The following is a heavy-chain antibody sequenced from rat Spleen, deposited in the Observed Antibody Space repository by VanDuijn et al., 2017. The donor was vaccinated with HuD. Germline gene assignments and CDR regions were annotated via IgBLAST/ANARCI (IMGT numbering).Heavy chain of an antibody. CDR3: ARSDYSSGSFPY. J-gene: IGHJ2*01. D-gene: IGHD1-1*01. CDR2: IWGDGST. Sequence: QVRLKESGPGLVQPSQTLSLTCTVSGFSLISYAVNWVRQPPGKGLEWMGGIWGDGSTNYNSALKSRLSISRDTSKSQVFLKMSSLQTEDTAIYFCARSDYSSGSFPYWGQGVMVTVSS. CDR1: GFSLISYA. V-gene: IGHV2-13*01.